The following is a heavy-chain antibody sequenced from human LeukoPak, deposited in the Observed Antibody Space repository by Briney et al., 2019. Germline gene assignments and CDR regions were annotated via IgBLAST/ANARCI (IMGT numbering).Heavy chain of an antibody. Sequence: ASVKVSCKASGYTFTYYGFSWVRPAPGQGLEWMGWIRAYNGNTNYAQKLQGRVTMTTDTSTSTAYMELRSLRSEDTAVYWCARTYGGNSGFDYWGQGTLVTVSS. V-gene: IGHV1-18*01. CDR1: GYTFTYYG. CDR2: IRAYNGNT. D-gene: IGHD4-23*01. J-gene: IGHJ4*02. CDR3: ARTYGGNSGFDY.